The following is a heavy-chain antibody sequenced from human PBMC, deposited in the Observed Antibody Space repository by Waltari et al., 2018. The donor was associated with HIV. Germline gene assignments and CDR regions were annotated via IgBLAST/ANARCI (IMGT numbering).Heavy chain of an antibody. CDR1: GGPFSSYA. V-gene: IGHV1-69*04. J-gene: IGHJ6*02. CDR3: ARDRSYSSGWYGGNYGMDV. Sequence: QVQLVQSGAEVKKPGSSVKVSCKASGGPFSSYAISWVRQAPGQGLEWMGRIIPILGIANYAQKFQGRVTITADKSTSTAYMELSSLRSEDTAVYYCARDRSYSSGWYGGNYGMDVWGQGTTVTVSS. D-gene: IGHD6-19*01. CDR2: IIPILGIA.